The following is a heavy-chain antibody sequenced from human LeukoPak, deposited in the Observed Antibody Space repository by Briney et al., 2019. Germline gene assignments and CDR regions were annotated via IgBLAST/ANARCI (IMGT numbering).Heavy chain of an antibody. CDR2: ISSSGSTI. V-gene: IGHV3-48*03. J-gene: IGHJ4*02. D-gene: IGHD5-12*01. Sequence: GGSLRLSCAASGFTFSSYEMNWVRQAPGKGLEWVSYISSSGSTIYYVDSVKGRFTISRDNAKSSLYLQMNSLRAEDTAVYYCARDVGGYDSDYWGQGTLVTVSS. CDR3: ARDVGGYDSDY. CDR1: GFTFSSYE.